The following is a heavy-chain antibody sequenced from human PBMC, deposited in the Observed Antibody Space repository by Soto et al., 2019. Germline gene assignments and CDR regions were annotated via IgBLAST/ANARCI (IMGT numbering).Heavy chain of an antibody. CDR2: ISWNSGSI. CDR3: AKDTLDFYSSGYYAPLYYYYGMDV. J-gene: IGHJ6*02. V-gene: IGHV3-9*01. CDR1: GFTFDDYA. D-gene: IGHD3-22*01. Sequence: GGSLRLSCAASGFTFDDYAMHWVRQAPGKGLEWVSGISWNSGSIGYADSVKGRFNISRDNAKNSLYLQMNSLIAEDTALYYCAKDTLDFYSSGYYAPLYYYYGMDVWGQGTTVTVSS.